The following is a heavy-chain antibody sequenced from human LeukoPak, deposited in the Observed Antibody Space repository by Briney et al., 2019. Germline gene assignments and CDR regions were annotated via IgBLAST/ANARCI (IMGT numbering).Heavy chain of an antibody. CDR2: ISSSGSAI. Sequence: GGSLRLSCAASGFPLNIYSINWVRQAPGKGLEWVSYISSSGSAIYYVDSVKGRFTVSRDNAKNSLFLQMNSPRAEDTAVYYCVRVKGSYFDYWGQGALVTVSS. J-gene: IGHJ4*02. CDR1: GFPLNIYS. D-gene: IGHD2-15*01. CDR3: VRVKGSYFDY. V-gene: IGHV3-48*01.